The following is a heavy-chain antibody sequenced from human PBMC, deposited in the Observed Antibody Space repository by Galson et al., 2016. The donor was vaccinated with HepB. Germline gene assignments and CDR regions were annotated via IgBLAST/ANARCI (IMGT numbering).Heavy chain of an antibody. CDR1: GGTFSSYA. CDR3: ARGTTSCYLCGGY. Sequence: SVKVSCKASGGTFSSYAINWVRQAPGQGPQWMGGIIPIYGTTNNAQKFQGRLTITADESTRTAYMELSSLRSEDTAVYYCARGTTSCYLCGGYWGQGTLVTVSS. J-gene: IGHJ4*02. D-gene: IGHD2-2*01. V-gene: IGHV1-69*13. CDR2: IIPIYGTT.